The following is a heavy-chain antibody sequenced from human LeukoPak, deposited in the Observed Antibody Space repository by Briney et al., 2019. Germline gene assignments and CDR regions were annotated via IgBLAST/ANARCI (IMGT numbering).Heavy chain of an antibody. D-gene: IGHD5/OR15-5a*01. J-gene: IGHJ4*02. V-gene: IGHV3-48*01. Sequence: GGSLRLSCAASGFAVNTYDMHWVRQAPGEGPQWIAYFGISGTIYYADSVRGRFTISRDSAKNSLYLQMNGLRVDDTAIYYCAGYGVYPYWGQGTPVTVSS. CDR2: FGISGTI. CDR1: GFAVNTYD. CDR3: AGYGVYPY.